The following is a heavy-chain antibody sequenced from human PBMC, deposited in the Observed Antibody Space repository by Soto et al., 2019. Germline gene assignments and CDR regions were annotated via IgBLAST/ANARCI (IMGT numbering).Heavy chain of an antibody. D-gene: IGHD6-19*01. CDR3: ARDQRAVADSYFDL. V-gene: IGHV4-59*12. CDR1: GGSISSYY. Sequence: SETLSLTCTVSGGSISSYYWSWIRQPPGKGLEWIGYIYYSGSTYYNPSLKSRVTISVDTSKNQFSLQLNSVTPEDTAVYYCARDQRAVADSYFDLWGRGTLVTVSS. J-gene: IGHJ2*01. CDR2: IYYSGST.